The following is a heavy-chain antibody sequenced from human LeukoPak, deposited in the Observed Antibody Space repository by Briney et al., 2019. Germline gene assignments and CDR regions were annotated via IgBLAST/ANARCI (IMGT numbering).Heavy chain of an antibody. CDR2: IYHRGST. J-gene: IGHJ4*02. V-gene: IGHV4-30-2*01. CDR3: ARAPYDILTGYFLFDS. D-gene: IGHD3-9*01. CDR1: GSAVSSDDHF. Sequence: SETLSLTCAVSGSAVSSDDHFWSWIRQPPGRGLEWIGYIYHRGSTSYNPSLRSRVTVSLDKSRNQFSLNLYSVTAADTAVYYCARAPYDILTGYFLFDSWGQGTLITVSS.